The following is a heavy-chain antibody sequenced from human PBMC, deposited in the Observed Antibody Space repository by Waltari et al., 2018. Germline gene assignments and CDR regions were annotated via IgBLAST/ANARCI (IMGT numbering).Heavy chain of an antibody. V-gene: IGHV3-30*04. D-gene: IGHD4-17*01. J-gene: IGHJ4*02. CDR2: VSNDGIGR. CDR3: ARDRAFAVSLQD. Sequence: QAPLVESGGGVVQPGRSLRLSCATSGFTFRRFSMHWVRQAPGKGLQWVAGVSNDGIGRYADSVKGRFTISRDNAKNTVSLEMNSLRPDDTALYYCARDRAFAVSLQDWGQGTPVTVSS. CDR1: GFTFRRFS.